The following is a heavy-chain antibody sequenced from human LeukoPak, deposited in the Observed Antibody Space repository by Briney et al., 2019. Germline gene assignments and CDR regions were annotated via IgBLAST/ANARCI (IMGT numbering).Heavy chain of an antibody. V-gene: IGHV3-9*01. CDR3: AKDILTRIAVAGDWYFDL. CDR1: GFTFDDYA. CDR2: ISWNSGSI. D-gene: IGHD6-19*01. Sequence: GGSLRLSCAASGFTFDDYAMHWVRQAPGKGLEWVSGISWNSGSIGYADSVKGRFTISRDNAKNSLYLHMNSLRAEDTALYYCAKDILTRIAVAGDWYFDLWGRGTLVTVSS. J-gene: IGHJ2*01.